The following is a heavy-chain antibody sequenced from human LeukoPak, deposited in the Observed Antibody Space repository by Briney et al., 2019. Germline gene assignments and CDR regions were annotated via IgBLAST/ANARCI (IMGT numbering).Heavy chain of an antibody. CDR2: INPNSGGT. V-gene: IGHV1-2*02. D-gene: IGHD7-27*01. CDR1: GYTFTGYY. J-gene: IGHJ5*02. CDR3: ARGLGLGNWEAAWFDP. Sequence: ASVKVSCKASGYTFTGYYMHWVRQAPGQGLGWMGWINPNSGGTNYAQKFQGRVTMTRNTSISTAYMELSSLRSEDTAVYYCARGLGLGNWEAAWFDPWGQGTLVTVSS.